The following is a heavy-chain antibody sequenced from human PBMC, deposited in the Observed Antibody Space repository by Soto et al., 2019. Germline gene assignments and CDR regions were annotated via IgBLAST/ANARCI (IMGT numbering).Heavy chain of an antibody. J-gene: IGHJ4*02. V-gene: IGHV4-4*02. CDR3: ARSYYLGSGTFYRPFDY. Sequence: QVQLQESGPGLVKSSGTLSLTCTVSSGSVTTSNWWSWVRQPPGEGLEWIGEIHHSGSTTYNPSLKSRVTISIDKSRSQFSLRLSSVTAADTAVYYCARSYYLGSGTFYRPFDYWGQGTLVTVSS. D-gene: IGHD3-10*01. CDR2: IHHSGST. CDR1: SGSVTTSNW.